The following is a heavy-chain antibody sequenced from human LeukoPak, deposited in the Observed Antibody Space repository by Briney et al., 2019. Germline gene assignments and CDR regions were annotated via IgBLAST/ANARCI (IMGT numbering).Heavy chain of an antibody. CDR3: ARTLLRYFDWSNAFGI. CDR2: IYYSGST. CDR1: GGSISSYY. J-gene: IGHJ3*02. Sequence: SETLSLTCTVSGGSISSYYWGWIRQPPGKGLEWIGYIYYSGSTNYNPSLKSQVTISVDTSKNQFSLKLSSVTAADTAVYYCARTLLRYFDWSNAFGIWGQGTMVTVSS. D-gene: IGHD3-9*01. V-gene: IGHV4-59*01.